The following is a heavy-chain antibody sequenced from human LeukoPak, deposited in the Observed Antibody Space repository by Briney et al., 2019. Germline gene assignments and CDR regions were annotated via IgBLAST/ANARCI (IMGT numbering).Heavy chain of an antibody. Sequence: GGSLRLSCAASGFTFSTNSMNWVRQAPGKGLEWISYISTAGTTVYYADSVKGRFTISRDNAKNSLYLQMNSLRAEDTAVYYCARDLMRYYYDSSGDYWGQGTLVTVSS. CDR1: GFTFSTNS. J-gene: IGHJ4*02. CDR2: ISTAGTTV. CDR3: ARDLMRYYYDSSGDY. D-gene: IGHD3-22*01. V-gene: IGHV3-48*04.